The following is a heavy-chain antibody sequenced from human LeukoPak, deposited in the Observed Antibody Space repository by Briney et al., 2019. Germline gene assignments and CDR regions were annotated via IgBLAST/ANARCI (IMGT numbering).Heavy chain of an antibody. V-gene: IGHV3-21*01. CDR3: ARDQDYDDAFDI. CDR1: GFTFSRYW. Sequence: GGSLRLSCAASGFTFSRYWMNWVRQAPGKGLEWVSSISSSSSYIYYADSVKGRFTISRDNAKNSLYLQMNSLRAEDTAVYYCARDQDYDDAFDIWGQGTMVTVSS. CDR2: ISSSSSYI. D-gene: IGHD4-17*01. J-gene: IGHJ3*02.